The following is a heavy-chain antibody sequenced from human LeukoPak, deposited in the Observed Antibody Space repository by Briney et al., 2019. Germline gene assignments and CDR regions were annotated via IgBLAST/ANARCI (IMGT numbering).Heavy chain of an antibody. Sequence: QAGGSLRLSCAASGFTFSSYAMSWVRQAPGKGLEWVSSIIATGGTTYYTDSVKGRFTISRDNSKNTLYLQMNSLRAEDTAVYYCAKGRMTGYSGLNAFDIWGQGTMLTVSS. J-gene: IGHJ3*02. CDR1: GFTFSSYA. CDR2: IIATGGTT. CDR3: AKGRMTGYSGLNAFDI. V-gene: IGHV3-23*01. D-gene: IGHD3-9*01.